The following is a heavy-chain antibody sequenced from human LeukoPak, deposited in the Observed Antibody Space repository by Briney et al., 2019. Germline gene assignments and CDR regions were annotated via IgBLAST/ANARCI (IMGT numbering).Heavy chain of an antibody. J-gene: IGHJ3*02. D-gene: IGHD6-13*01. Sequence: GGSLRLSCAASGFTFSSNYMSWVRQAPGKGLEWVSVIYSGGSTYYADSVKGRFTISRDNSKNTLYLQLSSLRADDTAVYYCARTRTSSWYDAFDIWGQGTMVTVSS. CDR3: ARTRTSSWYDAFDI. CDR2: IYSGGST. V-gene: IGHV3-53*01. CDR1: GFTFSSNY.